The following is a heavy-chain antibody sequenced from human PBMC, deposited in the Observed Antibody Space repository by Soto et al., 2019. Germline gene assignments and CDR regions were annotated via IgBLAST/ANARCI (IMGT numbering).Heavy chain of an antibody. V-gene: IGHV4-59*01. CDR2: IYYSGSS. D-gene: IGHD6-13*01. CDR1: GGSISGYY. J-gene: IGHJ5*02. Sequence: SETLSLTCTVSGGSISGYYWSWIRQPPGKGLEWIGYIYYSGSSNYNPSLKSRVTISLDTSKNQFSLKLSSVTAADTVVYYCARGLSSSLPNWFDPWGQGTLVTVSS. CDR3: ARGLSSSLPNWFDP.